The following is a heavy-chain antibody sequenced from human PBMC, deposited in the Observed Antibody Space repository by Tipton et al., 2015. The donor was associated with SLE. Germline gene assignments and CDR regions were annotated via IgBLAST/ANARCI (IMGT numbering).Heavy chain of an antibody. CDR3: ARGVIMATPDY. D-gene: IGHD5-24*01. Sequence: TLSLTCTVSGGSISSYYWSWIRQPPGKGLEWIGYIYTSGSTHYNPSLKGRVTISVDTSKNQFSLKLSSVTAADTAVYYCARGVIMATPDYWGQGTLVTASS. CDR2: IYTSGST. J-gene: IGHJ4*02. V-gene: IGHV4-59*01. CDR1: GGSISSYY.